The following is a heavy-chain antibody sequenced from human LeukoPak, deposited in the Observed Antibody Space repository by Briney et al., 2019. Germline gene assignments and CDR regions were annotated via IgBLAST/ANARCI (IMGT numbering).Heavy chain of an antibody. D-gene: IGHD4-23*01. CDR3: ARSDYGGNLDY. CDR2: IYYSGST. V-gene: IGHV4-59*01. CDR1: GGSISSYY. Sequence: SETLSLTCTVSGGSISSYYWSWIRQPPGKGLEWIGYIYYSGSTNYNPSLKSRVTISVDTSKNQFSLKLSSVTAADTAVYYCARSDYGGNLDYWGQGTLVTVSS. J-gene: IGHJ4*02.